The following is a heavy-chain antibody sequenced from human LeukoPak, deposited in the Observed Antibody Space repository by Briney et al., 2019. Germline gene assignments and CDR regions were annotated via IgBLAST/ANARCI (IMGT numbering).Heavy chain of an antibody. J-gene: IGHJ6*02. V-gene: IGHV4-34*01. CDR1: GGSFSGYY. Sequence: PSETLSLTCAVYGGSFSGYYWSWIRQPPGKGLEWIGEINHSGSTNYNPSLKSRVTISVDTSKNQFSLTLSSVPAADTAVYYCARGPIARKKPYYYYGMDVWGQGTTVTVSS. CDR3: ARGPIARKKPYYYYGMDV. CDR2: INHSGST. D-gene: IGHD6-13*01.